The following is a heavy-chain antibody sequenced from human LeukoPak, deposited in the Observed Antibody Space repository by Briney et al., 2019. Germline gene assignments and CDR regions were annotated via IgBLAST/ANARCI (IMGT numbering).Heavy chain of an antibody. CDR1: GFTFSSYW. D-gene: IGHD2-2*01. V-gene: IGHV3-7*01. CDR2: IKQDGSGK. J-gene: IGHJ4*02. Sequence: GGSLRLSCAASGFTFSSYWMSWVRQAPGKGLEWVANIKQDGSGKYYVDSVKGRFTISRDNAKNSLYLQMNSLRAEDTAVYYCASLGYCSSTSCYSGYFDYWGQGTLVTVSS. CDR3: ASLGYCSSTSCYSGYFDY.